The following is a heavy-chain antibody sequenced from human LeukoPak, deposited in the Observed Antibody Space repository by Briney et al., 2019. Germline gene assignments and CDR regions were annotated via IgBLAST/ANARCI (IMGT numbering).Heavy chain of an antibody. CDR1: GFTFSSYV. J-gene: IGHJ4*02. CDR3: AKAGLRGRGGYSYGYTDY. Sequence: GGSLRLSCAASGFTFSSYVMHWVRQAPGKGLEWVAFIRYDGSNKYYADSVKGRFTISRDNSKNTLYLQMNSLRAEDTAVYYCAKAGLRGRGGYSYGYTDYWGQGTLVTVSS. CDR2: IRYDGSNK. D-gene: IGHD5-18*01. V-gene: IGHV3-30*02.